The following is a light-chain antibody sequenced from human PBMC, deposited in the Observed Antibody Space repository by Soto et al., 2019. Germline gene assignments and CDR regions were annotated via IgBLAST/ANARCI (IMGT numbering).Light chain of an antibody. Sequence: QSALTQPASVSGSPGQSITISCTGTSSDVGGNNYVSWYQHHPGKAPKLILYEVNTRPSGVSHRFSGSKSGNTASLAISDLQAEDEADYYCSSYTTRTGVFGGGTKLTVL. J-gene: IGLJ3*02. V-gene: IGLV2-14*01. CDR3: SSYTTRTGV. CDR1: SSDVGGNNY. CDR2: EVN.